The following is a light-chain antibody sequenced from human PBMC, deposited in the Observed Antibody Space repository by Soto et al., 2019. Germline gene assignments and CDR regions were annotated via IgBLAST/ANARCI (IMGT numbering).Light chain of an antibody. CDR2: DVS. CDR1: SSDFGGYNY. Sequence: QSALTQPASVSGSPGQSITISCTGTSSDFGGYNYVSWYQQHPGKAPKLMIHDVSNRPSGVSNRFSGSKSGNTASLTISGLQAEDEADYYCSSYTSSSTLYVFGTGTKVNVL. CDR3: SSYTSSSTLYV. J-gene: IGLJ1*01. V-gene: IGLV2-14*01.